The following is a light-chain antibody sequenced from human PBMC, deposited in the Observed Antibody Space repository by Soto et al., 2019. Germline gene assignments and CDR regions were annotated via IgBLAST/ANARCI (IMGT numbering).Light chain of an antibody. CDR3: QQYNDWYT. J-gene: IGKJ2*01. CDR1: LSVSSN. Sequence: IVMTQSPATLSVSPGQRATLSCRASLSVSSNLAWYQHKPGQAPRLLIYGASTRATGIPARFSGSGSGTELTLTIHSLQSEDFAVYYCQQYNDWYTFGQGTKLEIK. CDR2: GAS. V-gene: IGKV3-15*01.